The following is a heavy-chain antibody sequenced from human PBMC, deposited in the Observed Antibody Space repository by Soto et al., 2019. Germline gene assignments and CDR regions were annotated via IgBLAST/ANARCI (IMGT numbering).Heavy chain of an antibody. V-gene: IGHV5-10-1*01. D-gene: IGHD4-4*01. CDR2: IDPSDSYT. Sequence: RGESLKISCKGSGYSFTSYWISWVRQMPGKGLEWMGRIDPSDSYTNYSPSLQGHVTISADKSISTAYLQWSSLKASDTAMYYCARSTTVAYYYYGMDVWGQGTTVTVSS. CDR1: GYSFTSYW. CDR3: ARSTTVAYYYYGMDV. J-gene: IGHJ6*02.